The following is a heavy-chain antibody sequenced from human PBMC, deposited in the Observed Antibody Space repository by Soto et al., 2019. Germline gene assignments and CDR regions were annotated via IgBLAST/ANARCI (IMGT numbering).Heavy chain of an antibody. Sequence: PGGFLRLSCAASGFTFNYYWMHWVRQAPGQGLVWVSHIHSDGSTTTYADSVKGRFTISRDNAKNTLYLQMNSLRAEDTAVYYCVRGDKGGFDLWGQGTTVTVSS. CDR1: GFTFNYYW. CDR3: VRGDKGGFDL. J-gene: IGHJ3*01. CDR2: IHSDGSTT. V-gene: IGHV3-74*01. D-gene: IGHD2-21*02.